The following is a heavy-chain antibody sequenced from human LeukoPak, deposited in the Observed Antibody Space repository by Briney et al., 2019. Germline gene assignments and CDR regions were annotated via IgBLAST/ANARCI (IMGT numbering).Heavy chain of an antibody. Sequence: PSETLSLTCTVSGGSISSGSYYWSWIRQPAGKGLEWIGRIYTSGSTNYNPSLKSRVTISVDTSKNQFSLKLTSVTAADTAVYYCARGFRGRFSVWDAFQIWGQGTMVTVSS. CDR2: IYTSGST. D-gene: IGHD3-10*01. V-gene: IGHV4-61*02. CDR3: ARGFRGRFSVWDAFQI. CDR1: GGSISSGSYY. J-gene: IGHJ3*02.